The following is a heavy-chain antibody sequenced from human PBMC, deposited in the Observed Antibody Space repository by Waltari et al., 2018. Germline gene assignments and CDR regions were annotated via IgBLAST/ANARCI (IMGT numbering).Heavy chain of an antibody. Sequence: QLQLQESGPGLVNPSGTLSLTCHVSGASLSDTYWWNWVRQSPGKGLEWIGQVYRTGKTNYNPSFASRVTVSLDTSTNQFSLKLSSATAADTAVYFCARDRGRGLYLDSWGQGTLVTVSP. D-gene: IGHD2-15*01. CDR2: VYRTGKT. J-gene: IGHJ4*02. V-gene: IGHV4-4*02. CDR1: GASLSDTYW. CDR3: ARDRGRGLYLDS.